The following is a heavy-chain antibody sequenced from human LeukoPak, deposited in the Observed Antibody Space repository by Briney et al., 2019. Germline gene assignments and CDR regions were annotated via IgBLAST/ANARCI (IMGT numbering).Heavy chain of an antibody. CDR1: GYTFTGYY. Sequence: ASVKVSCKASGYTFTGYYMHWVRQAPGQGLEWMGWINPNSGGTNYAQKFQGRVTMTRDTSISTAYMELSRLRSDDTAVYYCARDLTGTTLPFDYWGQGTLVTVSS. D-gene: IGHD1-1*01. V-gene: IGHV1-2*02. CDR3: ARDLTGTTLPFDY. CDR2: INPNSGGT. J-gene: IGHJ4*02.